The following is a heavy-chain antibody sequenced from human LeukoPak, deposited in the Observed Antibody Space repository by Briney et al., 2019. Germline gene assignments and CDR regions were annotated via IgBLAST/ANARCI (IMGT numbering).Heavy chain of an antibody. CDR1: GGTFSSYA. CDR3: ASTGSLVRGVTDY. J-gene: IGHJ4*02. Sequence: SVKVSCKASGGTFSSYAISWVRQAPGQGPEWMGGIIPIFGTANYAQEFQGRVTITADKSTSTAYMELSSLRSEDTAVYYCASTGSLVRGVTDYWGQGTLVTVSS. D-gene: IGHD3-10*01. CDR2: IIPIFGTA. V-gene: IGHV1-69*06.